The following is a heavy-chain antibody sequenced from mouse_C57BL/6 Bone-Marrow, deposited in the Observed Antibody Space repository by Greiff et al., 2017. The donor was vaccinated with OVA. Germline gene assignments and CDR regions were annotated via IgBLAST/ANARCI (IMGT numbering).Heavy chain of an antibody. V-gene: IGHV1-4*01. CDR3: ARNYRVWFAY. CDR2: INPSSGYT. J-gene: IGHJ3*01. D-gene: IGHD2-14*01. Sequence: QVQLKESGAELARPGASVKMSCKASGYTFTSYTMHWVKQRPGPGLEWIGYINPSSGYTKYNQKFKDKATLTADKSSSTAYMQLSSLTSEDSAVYYCARNYRVWFAYWGQGTLVTVSA. CDR1: GYTFTSYT.